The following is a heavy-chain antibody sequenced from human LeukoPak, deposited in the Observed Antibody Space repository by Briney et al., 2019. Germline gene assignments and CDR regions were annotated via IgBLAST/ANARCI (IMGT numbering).Heavy chain of an antibody. CDR3: VRAEGGGYARY. CDR1: GGSVSSYY. J-gene: IGHJ4*02. V-gene: IGHV4-4*07. D-gene: IGHD5-12*01. CDR2: MYNSGST. Sequence: SETLSLTCTVSGGSVSSYYWSWIRQPAGKGLEWIGRMYNSGSTIYNPSLQSRVTMSLDTSSNHFSLNLISVTAADTAVYYCVRAEGGGYARYWGQGTLVTVSS.